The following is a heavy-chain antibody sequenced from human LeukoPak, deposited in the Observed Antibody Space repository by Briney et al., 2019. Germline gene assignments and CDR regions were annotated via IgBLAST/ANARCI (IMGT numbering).Heavy chain of an antibody. CDR1: GYTFTSYG. V-gene: IGHV1-18*01. CDR3: ARDSDDFWSGYCLFDY. J-gene: IGHJ4*02. Sequence: ASVKVSCKASGYTFTSYGISWVRQAPGQGLEWMGWISAYNGNTNYAQKLQGRVTMTTDTSTSTAYMELRSLRSDDTAVYYCARDSDDFWSGYCLFDYWGQGTLVTVSS. D-gene: IGHD3-3*01. CDR2: ISAYNGNT.